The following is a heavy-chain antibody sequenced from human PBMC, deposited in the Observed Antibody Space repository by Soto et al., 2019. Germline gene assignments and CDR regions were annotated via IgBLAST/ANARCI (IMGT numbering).Heavy chain of an antibody. Sequence: GGSLRLSCAVSWFTFSDSAIHWVRQASGKGLEWVGRVRGRVDNYATAYAASVKGRFTISRDDSKNTAYLQMSSLKTEDTAVYYCTRLAWFDPWGQGTLVTVSS. CDR2: VRGRVDNYAT. CDR3: TRLAWFDP. J-gene: IGHJ5*02. CDR1: WFTFSDSA. V-gene: IGHV3-73*01.